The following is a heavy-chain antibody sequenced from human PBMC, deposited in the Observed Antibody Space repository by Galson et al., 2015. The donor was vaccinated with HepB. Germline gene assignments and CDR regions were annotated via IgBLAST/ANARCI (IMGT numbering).Heavy chain of an antibody. D-gene: IGHD3-10*01. CDR3: ARDRDRLLWGHQTADS. CDR1: GYSFTGYY. CDR2: INPNSGGT. Sequence: SVKVSCKASGYSFTGYYIHWVRQAPGQGLEWMGRINPNSGGTNYAQKFQGRVTMTRDTSISTAYMELSRLRSDDTAVYYCARDRDRLLWGHQTADSWGQGTLVTVSS. V-gene: IGHV1-2*06. J-gene: IGHJ4*02.